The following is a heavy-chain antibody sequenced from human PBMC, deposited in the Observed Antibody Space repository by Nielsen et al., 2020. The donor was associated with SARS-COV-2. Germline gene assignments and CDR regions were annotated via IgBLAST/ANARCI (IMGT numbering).Heavy chain of an antibody. J-gene: IGHJ6*02. Sequence: SETLSLTCTVSGGSISSGNYYWSWIRQPPGKGLEWIGYIYYSGSAYYNPSLKSRVTISGDTSKNQFSLKLSSVTAADTAVYYCARDPGYYGMDVWGQGTTVTVSS. V-gene: IGHV4-30-4*01. CDR3: ARDPGYYGMDV. CDR1: GGSISSGNYY. CDR2: IYYSGSA.